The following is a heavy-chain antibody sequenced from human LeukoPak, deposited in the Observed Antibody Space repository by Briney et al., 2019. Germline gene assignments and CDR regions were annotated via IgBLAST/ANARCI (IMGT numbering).Heavy chain of an antibody. V-gene: IGHV1-69*13. CDR3: ARAPALSLNPYFDY. D-gene: IGHD4/OR15-4a*01. J-gene: IGHJ4*02. CDR2: IIPIFGTA. Sequence: SVKVSCKAFGGTFSSYAISWVRQAPGQGLEWMGGIIPIFGTANYAQKFQGRVTITADESTSTAYMELSSLRSEDTAVYYCARAPALSLNPYFDYWGQGTLVTVSS. CDR1: GGTFSSYA.